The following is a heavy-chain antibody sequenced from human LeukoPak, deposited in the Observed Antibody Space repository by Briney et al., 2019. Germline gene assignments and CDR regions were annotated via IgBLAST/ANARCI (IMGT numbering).Heavy chain of an antibody. CDR3: ARVAAAADTVSGMDV. D-gene: IGHD6-13*01. CDR1: GGTFSSYA. V-gene: IGHV1-69*13. Sequence: SVKVSCKASGGTFSSYAISWVRQAPGQGLEWMGGIIPIFGTANYAQKFQGRVTITADESTSTAYMELSSLRSEDTAVYYCARVAAAADTVSGMDVWGQGTTVTVSS. CDR2: IIPIFGTA. J-gene: IGHJ6*02.